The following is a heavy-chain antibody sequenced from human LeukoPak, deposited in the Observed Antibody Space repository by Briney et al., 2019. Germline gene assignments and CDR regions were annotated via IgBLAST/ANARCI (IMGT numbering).Heavy chain of an antibody. D-gene: IGHD3-16*01. J-gene: IGHJ4*02. V-gene: IGHV3-21*01. CDR3: ARASTDYDCVWGSSFDY. CDR1: GFTFSSYS. Sequence: GGSLRLSCAASGFTFSSYSMNWVRQAPGKGLEWVSSISSSSSYIYYADSVKGRFTISRDNAKNSLYLQMNSLRAEDTAVYYCARASTDYDCVWGSSFDYWGQGTLVTVSS. CDR2: ISSSSSYI.